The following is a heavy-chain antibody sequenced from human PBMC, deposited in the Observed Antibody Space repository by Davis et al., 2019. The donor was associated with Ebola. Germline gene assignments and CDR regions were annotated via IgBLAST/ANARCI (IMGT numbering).Heavy chain of an antibody. CDR2: ISWNSGSI. CDR3: AKAGSIFGVVRVDFFYYGMDV. J-gene: IGHJ6*04. CDR1: GFTFDDYA. D-gene: IGHD3-3*01. Sequence: SLKISCAASGFTFDDYAMHWVRQAPGKGLEWVSGISWNSGSIGYADSVKGRFTISRDNSKNILFLQMNSLGAEDTAVYYCAKAGSIFGVVRVDFFYYGMDVWGKGTMVTVSS. V-gene: IGHV3-9*01.